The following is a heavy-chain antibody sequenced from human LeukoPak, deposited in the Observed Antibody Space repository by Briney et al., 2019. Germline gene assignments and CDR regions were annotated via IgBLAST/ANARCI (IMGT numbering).Heavy chain of an antibody. Sequence: SETLSLTCTVSGGSISSYYWSWIRQPPGKGLEWIGYIYYSGSTNYNPSLKSRVTISVDTSKNQFSLKLSSVTAADTAVYYCARVVRGSSGWYDWFDPWGQGTLVTVSS. CDR2: IYYSGST. CDR3: ARVVRGSSGWYDWFDP. V-gene: IGHV4-59*01. D-gene: IGHD6-19*01. CDR1: GGSISSYY. J-gene: IGHJ5*02.